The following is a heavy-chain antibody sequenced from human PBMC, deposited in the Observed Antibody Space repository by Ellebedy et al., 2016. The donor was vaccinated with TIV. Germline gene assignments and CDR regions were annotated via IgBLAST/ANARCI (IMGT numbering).Heavy chain of an antibody. J-gene: IGHJ6*02. CDR1: GYSFTSYW. D-gene: IGHD3-10*01. Sequence: GESLKISCKGSGYSFTSYWIGWVRQMPGKGLEWMGIIYPGDSDTRYSPSFQGQVTISADKSISTAYLQWSSLKASDTAMYYCARTYGSGSYRDLYYYYGMDVWGQGTTVTVSS. V-gene: IGHV5-51*01. CDR3: ARTYGSGSYRDLYYYYGMDV. CDR2: IYPGDSDT.